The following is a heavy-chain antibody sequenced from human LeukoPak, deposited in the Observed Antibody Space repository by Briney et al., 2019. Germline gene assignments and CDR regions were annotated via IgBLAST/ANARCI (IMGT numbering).Heavy chain of an antibody. CDR3: ARGNPPPRKRYGMDV. Sequence: PSETLSLTCTVSGGSISSGGYYWSWIRQHPGKGLEWIGYIYYSGSTNYNPSLKSRVTISVDTSKNQFSLKLSSVTAADTAVYYCARGNPPPRKRYGMDVWGQGTTVTVSS. CDR2: IYYSGST. J-gene: IGHJ6*02. V-gene: IGHV4-31*03. CDR1: GGSISSGGYY.